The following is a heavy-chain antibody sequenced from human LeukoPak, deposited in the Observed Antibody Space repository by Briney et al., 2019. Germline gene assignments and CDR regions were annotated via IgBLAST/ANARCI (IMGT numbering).Heavy chain of an antibody. D-gene: IGHD5-12*01. CDR2: IRYDGYNK. V-gene: IGHV3-30*02. CDR3: AKDLSGYDAFDI. CDR1: GFTFSSYD. Sequence: AGSLRLSSSASGFTFSSYDILCFRQAAGKELQWAAFIRYDGYNKYYAASVKGRFTISRDNSKNTLYRQMNSLRAEDTAVYYCAKDLSGYDAFDIWGQGTMVTVSS. J-gene: IGHJ3*02.